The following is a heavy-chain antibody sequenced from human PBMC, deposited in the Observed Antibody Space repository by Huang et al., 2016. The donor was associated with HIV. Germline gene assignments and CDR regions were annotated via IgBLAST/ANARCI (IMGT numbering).Heavy chain of an antibody. V-gene: IGHV1-69*01. J-gene: IGHJ4*02. CDR3: ARVESRRYYDSSGYYY. Sequence: QVQLVQSGAEVKKPGSSVKVSCKASGGTFSSYAISWVRQAPGQGLEVMGGIIPIFGTANYAQKFQGRVTITADESTSTAYMELSSLRSEDTAVYYCARVESRRYYDSSGYYYWGQGTLVTVSS. CDR1: GGTFSSYA. D-gene: IGHD3-22*01. CDR2: IIPIFGTA.